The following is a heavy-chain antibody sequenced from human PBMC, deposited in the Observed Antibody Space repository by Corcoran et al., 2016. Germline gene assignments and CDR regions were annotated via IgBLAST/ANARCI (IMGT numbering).Heavy chain of an antibody. D-gene: IGHD3-3*01. J-gene: IGHJ5*02. CDR2: INPSGGST. Sequence: QVQLVQSGAEVKKPGASVKVSCKASGYTFTSYYMHWVRQAPGQGLEWMGIINPSGGSTSYAQQFQGRVTMTRDTSTSTVYRELSSLRSEDTAVYYVARDYEAGDNWFDPWGQGTLVTVSS. V-gene: IGHV1-46*01. CDR1: GYTFTSYY. CDR3: ARDYEAGDNWFDP.